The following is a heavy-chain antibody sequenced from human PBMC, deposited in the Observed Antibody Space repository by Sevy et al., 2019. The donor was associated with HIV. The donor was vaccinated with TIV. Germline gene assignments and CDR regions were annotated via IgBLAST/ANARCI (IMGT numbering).Heavy chain of an antibody. D-gene: IGHD3-10*01. CDR3: AKGLGMVQGALLSDDV. CDR1: GFTFRNYG. CDR2: IRHDGSTK. Sequence: GSLRLSCATSGFTFRNYGMYWVRQSPGKGLEWVSFIRHDGSTKYYVDSVKGRFTISRDNSKNTLYLQMNSLRPDDTALYYCAKGLGMVQGALLSDDVWGQGTTVTVSS. J-gene: IGHJ3*01. V-gene: IGHV3-30*02.